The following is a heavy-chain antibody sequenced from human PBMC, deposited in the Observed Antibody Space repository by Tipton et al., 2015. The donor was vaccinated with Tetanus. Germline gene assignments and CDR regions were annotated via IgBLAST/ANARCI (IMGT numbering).Heavy chain of an antibody. CDR2: IYFKGDT. J-gene: IGHJ5*02. CDR3: ARHLYGYWFDP. V-gene: IGHV4-39*01. CDR1: GASFSSGDYY. D-gene: IGHD3-10*01. Sequence: TLSLTCTVSGASFSSGDYYWSWIRKPPGKDLEWIASIYFKGDTYYSPSLKNRVTIAVDTAQNFFSLRLTSVTAADTAMYYCARHLYGYWFDPWGQGALVTVSS.